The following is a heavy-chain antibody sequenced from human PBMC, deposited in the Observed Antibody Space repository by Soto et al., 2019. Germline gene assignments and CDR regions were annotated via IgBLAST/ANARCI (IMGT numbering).Heavy chain of an antibody. Sequence: GGSLRLSCAASGFTFSSYHMAWVRQAPGQGLEWVSYINNNSDTIYYADSVKGRFTISRDNSKNSLYLQMNSLRAEDTAVYYCARDGTTGTANIHYAMDVWGQGTTVTVSS. CDR2: INNNSDTI. D-gene: IGHD4-17*01. CDR3: ARDGTTGTANIHYAMDV. J-gene: IGHJ6*02. V-gene: IGHV3-48*01. CDR1: GFTFSSYH.